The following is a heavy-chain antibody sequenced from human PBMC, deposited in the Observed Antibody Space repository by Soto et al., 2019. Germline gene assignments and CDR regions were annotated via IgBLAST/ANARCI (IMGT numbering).Heavy chain of an antibody. CDR3: ARGRASGSYYLLDY. CDR1: ANTFTIYD. CDR2: INPNSGNI. J-gene: IGHJ4*02. D-gene: IGHD3-10*01. Sequence: AAKVSCTACANTFTIYDITWVRLATGHGLEWMGWINPNSGNIGYAQKFQGRVTMTRDTAIRTAYMEVSRLRSDDTAVYYCARGRASGSYYLLDYWGQGALVTVSS. V-gene: IGHV1-8*01.